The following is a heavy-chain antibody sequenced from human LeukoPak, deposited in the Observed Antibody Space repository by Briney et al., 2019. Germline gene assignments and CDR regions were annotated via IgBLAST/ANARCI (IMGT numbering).Heavy chain of an antibody. J-gene: IGHJ3*02. CDR1: GFTFSNYG. D-gene: IGHD1-26*01. CDR3: AKKTIVGATVDAFDI. CDR2: IRYDGFNK. V-gene: IGHV3-30*02. Sequence: PGGSLRLSXAASGFTFSNYGMHWVRQAPGKGLEWVASIRYDGFNKYYADSLKGRFTISRDNSKNTLYLQMNSLRAEDTAVYYCAKKTIVGATVDAFDIWGQGTMVIVSS.